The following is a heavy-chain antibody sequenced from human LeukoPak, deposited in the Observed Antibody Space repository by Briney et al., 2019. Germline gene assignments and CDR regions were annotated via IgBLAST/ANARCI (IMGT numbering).Heavy chain of an antibody. D-gene: IGHD1-20*01. CDR3: ARGPGNWNPDY. CDR2: ISTSSSYI. V-gene: IGHV3-21*01. Sequence: GRSLRLSCAASGFTFSSYSMNWVRQAPGKGLEWVSSISTSSSYIYYADSVKGRFTISRDNAKNSLYLQMNSLRAEDTAVYYCARGPGNWNPDYWGQGTLVTVSP. J-gene: IGHJ4*02. CDR1: GFTFSSYS.